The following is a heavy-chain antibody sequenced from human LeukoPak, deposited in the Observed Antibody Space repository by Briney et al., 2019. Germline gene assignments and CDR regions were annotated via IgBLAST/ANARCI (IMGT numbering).Heavy chain of an antibody. V-gene: IGHV4-38-2*02. Sequence: SETLSLTCTVSGYSISSGYYWGWIRQPPGKGLEWIGSIYHSGSTYYNPSLKSRVTISVDTSKNQFSLKLSSVTAADTAVYYCARDHVLLWFGGLEGAFDIWGQGTMVTVSS. CDR3: ARDHVLLWFGGLEGAFDI. J-gene: IGHJ3*02. D-gene: IGHD3-10*01. CDR2: IYHSGST. CDR1: GYSISSGYY.